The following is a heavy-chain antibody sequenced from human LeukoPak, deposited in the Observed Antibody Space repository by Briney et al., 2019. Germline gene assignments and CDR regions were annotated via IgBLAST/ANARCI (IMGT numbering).Heavy chain of an antibody. Sequence: PGGSLRLSCAASGFTFSSYEMNWVRQAPGKGLEWVSYISSSGSTIYYADSVKGRFTISRDNAKNTLYLQMNSLRAEDTAVYYCASVPMTDAFDIWGQGTMVTVSS. V-gene: IGHV3-48*03. J-gene: IGHJ3*02. D-gene: IGHD3-22*01. CDR1: GFTFSSYE. CDR2: ISSSGSTI. CDR3: ASVPMTDAFDI.